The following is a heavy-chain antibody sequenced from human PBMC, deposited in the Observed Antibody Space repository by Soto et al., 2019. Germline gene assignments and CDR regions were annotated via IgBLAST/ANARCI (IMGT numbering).Heavy chain of an antibody. CDR2: ISASNGDT. CDR1: GYSFTSHG. D-gene: IGHD3-10*01. J-gene: IGHJ6*04. CDR3: AIMVRGPNVDCHRDSDV. Sequence: QVQLVQSGAEVKKPGASVKVSCKASGYSFTSHGISWVRQAPGQGLEWMAWISASNGDTNYAQKLRGRGTVTTAASTSRGDVELTSLRSQYTAAYFRAIMVRGPNVDCHRDSDVGGKGTAVTVSS. V-gene: IGHV1-18*01.